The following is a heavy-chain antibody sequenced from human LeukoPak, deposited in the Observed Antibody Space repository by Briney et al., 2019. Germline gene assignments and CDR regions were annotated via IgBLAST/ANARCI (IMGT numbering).Heavy chain of an antibody. Sequence: GGSLRLSCAASGFTFSTYAMHWVRQAPGKGLEWVAVLSYDGSNEYYADSVKGRFTISRDNSKNTLYLQMNSLRAEDTAVYYCARHYGPWGQGTLVTVSS. D-gene: IGHD3-16*01. CDR2: LSYDGSNE. J-gene: IGHJ5*02. CDR3: ARHYGP. CDR1: GFTFSTYA. V-gene: IGHV3-30*04.